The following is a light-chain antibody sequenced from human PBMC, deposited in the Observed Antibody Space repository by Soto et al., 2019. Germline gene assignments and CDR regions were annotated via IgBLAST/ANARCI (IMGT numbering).Light chain of an antibody. CDR2: GAS. J-gene: IGKJ1*01. Sequence: EIVMTQSPATLSVSPVERATLSCRASQSVSSNLAWYQQKPGQAPRLHSYGASNMATGIPARFSGSGSGTEFTLTISSLQSEDFAVYYCQQYNNWPQTFGQGTKVEIK. V-gene: IGKV3-15*01. CDR3: QQYNNWPQT. CDR1: QSVSSN.